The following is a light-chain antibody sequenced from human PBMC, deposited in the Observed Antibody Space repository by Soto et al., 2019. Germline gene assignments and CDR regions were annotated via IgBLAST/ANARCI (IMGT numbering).Light chain of an antibody. CDR2: GAS. J-gene: IGKJ1*01. CDR3: QQYNTWLWT. Sequence: EVVMTQSPATLSVSPGERATLSCRASQSVNANLDWYQQKPGQAPRLLIHGASNRATGIPARFSGSGFGAEFILTSSSLQSEDFAVYYCQQYNTWLWTFGQWTKVEI. V-gene: IGKV3-15*01. CDR1: QSVNAN.